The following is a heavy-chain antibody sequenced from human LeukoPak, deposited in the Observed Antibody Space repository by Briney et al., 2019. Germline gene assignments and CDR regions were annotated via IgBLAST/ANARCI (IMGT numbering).Heavy chain of an antibody. Sequence: GGSLRLSCAASGFTFSSYGMHWVRQAPGKGLEWVAVISYDGSNKYYADSVKGRFTISRDNSKNTLYLQMNSLRAEDTAVYYCAKGGLGSWHTDYWGQGTLVTVSS. D-gene: IGHD6-13*01. V-gene: IGHV3-30*18. J-gene: IGHJ4*02. CDR2: ISYDGSNK. CDR3: AKGGLGSWHTDY. CDR1: GFTFSSYG.